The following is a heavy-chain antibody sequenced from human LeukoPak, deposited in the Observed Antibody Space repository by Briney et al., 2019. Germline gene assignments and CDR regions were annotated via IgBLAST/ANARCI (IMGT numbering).Heavy chain of an antibody. CDR2: ISGSGGST. Sequence: PGGSLRLSCAASGFTVSNTYMSWVRQAPGKGLEWVSAISGSGGSTYYADSVKGRFTISRDNSKNTLYLQMNSLRAEDTAVYYCAKGDYGDYPHYYGMDVWGQGTTVTVSS. V-gene: IGHV3-23*01. J-gene: IGHJ6*02. CDR3: AKGDYGDYPHYYGMDV. D-gene: IGHD4-17*01. CDR1: GFTVSNTY.